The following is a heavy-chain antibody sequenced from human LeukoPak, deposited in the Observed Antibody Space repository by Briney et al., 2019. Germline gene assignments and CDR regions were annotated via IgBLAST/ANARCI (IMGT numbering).Heavy chain of an antibody. V-gene: IGHV3-66*01. CDR2: IYSGGST. CDR3: ARGVNWWYFDL. Sequence: GGSLRLSCAASEFTVSSNHMTWVRQAPGKGLEWVPIIYSGGSTFYADSVKGRFTISRDNAKNSLYLQMNSLRVEDTAVYYCARGVNWWYFDLWGRGTLVTVSS. D-gene: IGHD1-1*01. CDR1: EFTVSSNH. J-gene: IGHJ2*01.